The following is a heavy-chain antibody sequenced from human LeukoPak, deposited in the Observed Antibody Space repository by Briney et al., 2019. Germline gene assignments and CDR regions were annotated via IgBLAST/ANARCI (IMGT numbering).Heavy chain of an antibody. J-gene: IGHJ4*02. Sequence: GGSLRLSCAASGFTISSYWMSWVRQAPGKGLEWVANIKQDGSEKYYVDSVKGRFTISRDNAKNSLYLQMNSLRAEDTAVYYCTREPVDCSGGSCYSDRSDYFDYWGQGTLVTVSS. CDR2: IKQDGSEK. V-gene: IGHV3-7*04. CDR1: GFTISSYW. CDR3: TREPVDCSGGSCYSDRSDYFDY. D-gene: IGHD2-15*01.